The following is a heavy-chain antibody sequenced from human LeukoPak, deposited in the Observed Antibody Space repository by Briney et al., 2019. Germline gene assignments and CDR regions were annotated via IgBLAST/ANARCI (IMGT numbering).Heavy chain of an antibody. Sequence: SETLSLNCTVSGGSNSVYYWSWIRQPPGKGLEWIGYIYYSGSTNYNPSLKSRVTISVDTSKNQFSLKLSSVTAADTAVYYCARDSFNGWFDYWGQGTLVTVSS. CDR2: IYYSGST. CDR1: GGSNSVYY. CDR3: ARDSFNGWFDY. D-gene: IGHD2-8*01. V-gene: IGHV4-59*12. J-gene: IGHJ4*02.